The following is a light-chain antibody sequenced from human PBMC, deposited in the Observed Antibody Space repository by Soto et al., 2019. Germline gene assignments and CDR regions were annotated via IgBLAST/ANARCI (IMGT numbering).Light chain of an antibody. CDR2: GAS. J-gene: IGKJ1*01. Sequence: EVVLTQSPATLSLSPGERATLSCRASENVRTFVDWYQQKPGQAPRLLIYGASSRATGIPDRFSGSGSGTDFTLSISRLEPEDFAVYYCQQYSSLWTFGQGTKVAIK. CDR1: ENVRTF. CDR3: QQYSSLWT. V-gene: IGKV3-20*01.